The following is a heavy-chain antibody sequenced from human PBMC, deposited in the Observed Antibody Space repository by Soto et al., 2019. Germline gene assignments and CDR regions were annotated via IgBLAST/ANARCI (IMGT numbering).Heavy chain of an antibody. V-gene: IGHV1-8*02. CDR2: INPISGKT. Sequence: ASVKVSCKASGGTFTSYAINWVRQAPGQGLEWMGWINPISGKTNYAQKFQGWVTMTRDTSTSTAYMELSSLRSDDTAVYYCARGDVGYCSGGSCYHNWLDPWRQGPLVTVSS. CDR3: ARGDVGYCSGGSCYHNWLDP. J-gene: IGHJ5*02. D-gene: IGHD2-15*01. CDR1: GGTFTSYA.